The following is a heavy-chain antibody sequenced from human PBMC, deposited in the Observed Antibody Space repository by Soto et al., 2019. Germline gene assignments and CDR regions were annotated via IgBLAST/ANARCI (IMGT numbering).Heavy chain of an antibody. CDR2: IYYSGST. CDR1: GGSISSSSYY. Sequence: PSETLSLTCTVSGGSISSSSYYWGWIRQPPGKGLEWIGSIYYSGSTYYNPSLKSRVTISVDTSKNQFSLKLSSVTAADTAVYYCASLASGYSSYYYYYYMDVWGKGNTVTVSS. V-gene: IGHV4-39*01. J-gene: IGHJ6*03. D-gene: IGHD5-12*01. CDR3: ASLASGYSSYYYYYYMDV.